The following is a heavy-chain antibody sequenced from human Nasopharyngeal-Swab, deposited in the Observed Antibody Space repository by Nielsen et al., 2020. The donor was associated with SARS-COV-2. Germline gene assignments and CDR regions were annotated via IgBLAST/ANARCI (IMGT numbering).Heavy chain of an antibody. D-gene: IGHD3-22*01. CDR1: GGSISSSSYY. Sequence: SETLSLTCTVSGGSISSSSYYWGWLRQPPGKGLEWIGSIYYSGSTYYNPALKSRVTISVDTSKNQFSLKLSSVTAADTAVYYCAKQYYYDSSGYDPRSSYFDYWGQGTLVTVSS. J-gene: IGHJ4*02. CDR2: IYYSGST. V-gene: IGHV4-39*01. CDR3: AKQYYYDSSGYDPRSSYFDY.